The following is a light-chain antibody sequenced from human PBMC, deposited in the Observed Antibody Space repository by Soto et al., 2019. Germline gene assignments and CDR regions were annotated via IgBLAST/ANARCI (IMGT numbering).Light chain of an antibody. J-gene: IGLJ2*01. CDR1: SSNIGHNY. Sequence: QSVLTQPPSVSAAPGQKVTISCSGSSSNIGHNYVSWYQQLPGTAPKLLIYSNNQRPSGVPDRFSGSKSDTSASLAISGLRSEDEADYYCSAWDESLNSVVFGGGTKLTVL. V-gene: IGLV1-47*02. CDR3: SAWDESLNSVV. CDR2: SNN.